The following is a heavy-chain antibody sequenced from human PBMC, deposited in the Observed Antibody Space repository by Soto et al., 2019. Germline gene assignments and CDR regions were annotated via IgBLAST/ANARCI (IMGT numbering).Heavy chain of an antibody. V-gene: IGHV1-69*13. J-gene: IGHJ4*02. CDR3: ARDCSGGSCYLRY. D-gene: IGHD2-15*01. CDR2: IIPIFGTA. Sequence: ASVKVSCKASGGTFSSYAISWVRQAPGQGLEWMGGIIPIFGTANYAQKFQGRVTITADESTSTAYMELSSLRSEDTAVYYCARDCSGGSCYLRYWGQGTLVTVSS. CDR1: GGTFSSYA.